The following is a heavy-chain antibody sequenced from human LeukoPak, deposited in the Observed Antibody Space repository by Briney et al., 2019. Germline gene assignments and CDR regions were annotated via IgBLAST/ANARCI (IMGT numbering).Heavy chain of an antibody. J-gene: IGHJ6*03. D-gene: IGHD6-13*01. CDR3: ARGYSGSRYRYYYYMDV. Sequence: GGSLRLSCAASGFTVSSNYMSWVRQAPGKGLEWVSVIYSGGSTYYADSVKGRFTISRDNSKNTLYLQMNSLRAEDTAVYYCARGYSGSRYRYYYYMDVWGKGTTVTVSS. CDR2: IYSGGST. CDR1: GFTVSSNY. V-gene: IGHV3-53*01.